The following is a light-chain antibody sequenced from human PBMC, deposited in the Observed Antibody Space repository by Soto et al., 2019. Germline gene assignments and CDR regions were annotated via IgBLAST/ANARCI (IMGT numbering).Light chain of an antibody. CDR3: QQYYSYPLT. CDR1: EGVNSY. CDR2: AAS. V-gene: IGKV1-8*01. Sequence: IRMTQSPPSLSASTGDRVTITCRASEGVNSYLAWYQQTPGTAPKLLIYAASTLQSGVPSRFSGSRSGTDFTLTISFLQSEDFATYYCQQYYSYPLTFGGGTTVEIK. J-gene: IGKJ4*01.